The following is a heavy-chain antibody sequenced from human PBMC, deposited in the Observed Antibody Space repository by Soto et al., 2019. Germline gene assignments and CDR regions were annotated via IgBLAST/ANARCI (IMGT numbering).Heavy chain of an antibody. D-gene: IGHD6-6*01. Sequence: QVQLQQWGAGLLKPSETLSLTCAVYGGSFSGYYWIWIRQPPGKGLEWIGEINHSGSTNYNPSLKSRVTISVDTSKNQFSLKLSSVTAADTAVYYCGSGLVLLRGYDYWGQGTLVTVSS. CDR2: INHSGST. CDR1: GGSFSGYY. CDR3: GSGLVLLRGYDY. J-gene: IGHJ4*02. V-gene: IGHV4-34*01.